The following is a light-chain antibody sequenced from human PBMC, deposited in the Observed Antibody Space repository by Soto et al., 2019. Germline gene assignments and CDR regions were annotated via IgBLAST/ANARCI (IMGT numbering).Light chain of an antibody. Sequence: EIVLTQSPGTLSLSPGERATLSCRASQSVSSNYLAWFQQKPGQAPRLLIYGASNRATGIPDRFSGSGSGTAFTLTISRLEPEDFAVYYCQQYGSSPTFGQGTRLEIK. CDR1: QSVSSNY. CDR3: QQYGSSPT. J-gene: IGKJ5*01. V-gene: IGKV3-20*01. CDR2: GAS.